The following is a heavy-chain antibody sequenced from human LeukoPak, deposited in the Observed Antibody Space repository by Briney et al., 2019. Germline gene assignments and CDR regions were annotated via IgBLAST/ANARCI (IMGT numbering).Heavy chain of an antibody. J-gene: IGHJ4*02. CDR3: ARDRGYSGYHDY. Sequence: GASVKFSCKASGYTFTGYYMHWVRQAPGQGLEWMGRINPNSGGTNYAQKFQGRVTMTRDTSISTAYMELSRLRSDDTAVYYCARDRGYSGYHDYWGQGTLVTVSS. D-gene: IGHD5-12*01. CDR1: GYTFTGYY. CDR2: INPNSGGT. V-gene: IGHV1-2*06.